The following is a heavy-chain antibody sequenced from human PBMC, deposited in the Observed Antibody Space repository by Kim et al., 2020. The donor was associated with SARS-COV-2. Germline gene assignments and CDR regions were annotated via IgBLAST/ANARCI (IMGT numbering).Heavy chain of an antibody. V-gene: IGHV3-23*01. Sequence: GGSLRLSCAASGFTFSSYGMSWVRQAPGKGLEWVAAISGGGGSTYYADSVKGRFTISRDNSKNTLYLQMNSLRAEDTAVYYCAKDPHYDFWGGYYFDYWGEGTLGTVSS. D-gene: IGHD3-3*01. CDR3: AKDPHYDFWGGYYFDY. CDR2: ISGGGGST. J-gene: IGHJ4*02. CDR1: GFTFSSYG.